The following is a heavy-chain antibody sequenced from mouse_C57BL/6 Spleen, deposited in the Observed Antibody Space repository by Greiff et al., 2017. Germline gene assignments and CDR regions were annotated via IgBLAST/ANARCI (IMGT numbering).Heavy chain of an antibody. CDR2: IYPGDGDT. V-gene: IGHV1-82*01. CDR1: GYAFSSSW. Sequence: VQLQQSGPELVKPGASVKISCKASGYAFSSSWMNWVKQRPGKGLEWIGRIYPGDGDTNYKWKFKGKATLTADKSPSTAYMQLSSLTSEDSAVYFCARGGSYYAMDYWGQGTSVTVSS. CDR3: ARGGSYYAMDY. J-gene: IGHJ4*01.